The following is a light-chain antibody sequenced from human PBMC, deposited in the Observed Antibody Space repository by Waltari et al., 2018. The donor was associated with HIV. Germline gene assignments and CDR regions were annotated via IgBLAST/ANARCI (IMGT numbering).Light chain of an antibody. CDR1: QDIVNY. CDR3: QQYKSYPLT. Sequence: DIQMTQSPSSLSASVEDSVTITCRASQDIVNYLVWFQQKPGEAPKSLIYAASSLQRGVPSKFRGSGSGTDFTLTIDTLHSEDSATYYCQQYKSYPLTFGQGTRLEIK. CDR2: AAS. V-gene: IGKV1-16*02. J-gene: IGKJ5*01.